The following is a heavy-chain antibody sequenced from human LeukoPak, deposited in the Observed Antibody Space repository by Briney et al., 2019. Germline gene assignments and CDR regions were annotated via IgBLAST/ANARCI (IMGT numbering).Heavy chain of an antibody. CDR2: IDDGGNT. CDR1: GGSFSDYF. CDR3: ARSSRIIWGEWGDAFAV. J-gene: IGHJ3*01. V-gene: IGHV4-34*01. Sequence: SETLSLMCSVYGGSFSDYFWGWIRQPPGRGLEWIGEIDDGGNTNYNPSLMSRVIVAMEKSKKQFSLVMTSVTAADTAIYYCARSSRIIWGEWGDAFAVWCQGATLIVSS. D-gene: IGHD7-27*01.